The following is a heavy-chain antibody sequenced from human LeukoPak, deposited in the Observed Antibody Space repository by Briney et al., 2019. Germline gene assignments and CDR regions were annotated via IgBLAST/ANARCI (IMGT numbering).Heavy chain of an antibody. CDR2: IYYSGST. J-gene: IGHJ4*02. CDR1: GGSISSSSYY. D-gene: IGHD3-10*01. V-gene: IGHV4-39*07. Sequence: PSETLSLTCTVSGGSISSSSYYWGWIRQPPGKGLEWIGSIYYSGSTYYNPSLKSRVTISVDTSKNQFSLKLSSVTAADTAVYYCASPYGSGSQGSWGQGTLVTVSS. CDR3: ASPYGSGSQGS.